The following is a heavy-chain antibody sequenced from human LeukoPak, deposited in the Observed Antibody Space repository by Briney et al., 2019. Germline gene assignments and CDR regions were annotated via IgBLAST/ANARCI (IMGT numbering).Heavy chain of an antibody. J-gene: IGHJ4*02. CDR2: ISVYNGNT. CDR3: ARGGGVAGTPYNPYDY. Sequence: ASVKVSCKATGYTFTSYGISWVRQAPGQGLEWMGWISVYNGNTNYAQKLQGRVTLTTDTSTSTAYMELRSLRSDDTAVYYCARGGGVAGTPYNPYDYWGQGTLVTVSS. D-gene: IGHD6-19*01. V-gene: IGHV1-18*01. CDR1: GYTFTSYG.